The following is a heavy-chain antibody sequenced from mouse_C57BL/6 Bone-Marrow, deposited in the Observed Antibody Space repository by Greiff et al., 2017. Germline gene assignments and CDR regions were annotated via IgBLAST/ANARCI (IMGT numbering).Heavy chain of an antibody. V-gene: IGHV5-6*01. CDR2: ISSGGSYT. CDR1: GFTFSSYG. CDR3: SRHDY. J-gene: IGHJ2*01. Sequence: EVQLVESGGDLVKPGGSLKLSCTASGFTFSSYGMPWVRQTPDKRLEWVATISSGGSYTYYPDSVKGRFTISRDKAKNTLYLQMSSLKYEDTTMYYCSRHDYWGQGTTLTVSS.